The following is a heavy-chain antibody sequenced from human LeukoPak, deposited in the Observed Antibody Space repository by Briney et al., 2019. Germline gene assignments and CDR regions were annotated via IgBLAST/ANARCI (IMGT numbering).Heavy chain of an antibody. V-gene: IGHV3-23*01. D-gene: IGHD3-9*01. CDR3: AKEGDFYDILTDY. CDR2: ISGSGGST. J-gene: IGHJ4*02. CDR1: GFTFRTYA. Sequence: GGSLRLSCAASGFTFRTYAMSWVRQAPGKGLEWVSGISGSGGSTYYADSVKGRFTISRDNSKNTLYLQMNSLRAEDTAVYYWAKEGDFYDILTDYWGQGTLVTVSS.